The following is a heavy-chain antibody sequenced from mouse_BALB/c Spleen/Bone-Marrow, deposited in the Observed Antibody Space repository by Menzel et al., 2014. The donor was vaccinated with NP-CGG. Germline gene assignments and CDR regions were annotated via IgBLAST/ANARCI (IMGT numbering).Heavy chain of an antibody. CDR2: ICRRGST. J-gene: IGHJ4*01. Sequence: QVQLKQSGPSLVQPSQSLSITCTVSGFSLTSYGVHWVRQSPGKGLEWLGAICRRGSTDYNADFVSRLCINNNNSKSQVFLKMNRLQEDDAAIYYCGKNVDEAMDYWGQGTSVTVSS. CDR3: GKNVDEAMDY. CDR1: GFSLTSYG. V-gene: IGHV2-5-1*01.